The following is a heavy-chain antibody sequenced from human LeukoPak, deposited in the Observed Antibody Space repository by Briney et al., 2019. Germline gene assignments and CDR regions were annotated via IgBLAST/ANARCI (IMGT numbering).Heavy chain of an antibody. Sequence: ASVKVSCKASGYTFTGYYMHWVRQAPGQGLEWMGWINPNSGGTNYAQKFQGRVTMTRDTSISTAYMELSRLRSDDTAVYYCARGPLLWFGELSRAPNFDYWGQGTLVTVSS. J-gene: IGHJ4*02. CDR2: INPNSGGT. CDR1: GYTFTGYY. CDR3: ARGPLLWFGELSRAPNFDY. V-gene: IGHV1-2*02. D-gene: IGHD3-10*01.